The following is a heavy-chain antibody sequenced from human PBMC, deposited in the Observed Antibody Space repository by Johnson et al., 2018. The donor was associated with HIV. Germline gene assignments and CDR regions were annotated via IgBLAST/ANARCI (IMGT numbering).Heavy chain of an antibody. V-gene: IGHV3-9*01. CDR1: GFTFDDYA. D-gene: IGHD3-10*01. CDR2: ISWNSGSI. J-gene: IGHJ3*02. Sequence: VQLVESGGGLVQPGRSLRLSCAASGFTFDDYAMHWVRQAPGKGLEWVSGISWNSGSIGYADSVKGRFTISRDNAKNSLYLQMNSLRAEDTALYYCARDTSGEGRAFDIWCQGTMVTVSS. CDR3: ARDTSGEGRAFDI.